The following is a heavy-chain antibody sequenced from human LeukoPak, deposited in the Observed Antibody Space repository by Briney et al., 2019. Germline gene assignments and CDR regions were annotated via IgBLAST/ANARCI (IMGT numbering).Heavy chain of an antibody. J-gene: IGHJ4*02. Sequence: GGSLRLSCAASGFTFSSYSMNWVRQAPGKGLEWVGRIKSKTDGGTTDYAAPVKGRFTISRDDSKNTLYLQMNSLKTEDTAVYYCTTDHVAAAGSSGRIDYWGQGTLVTVSS. D-gene: IGHD6-13*01. CDR1: GFTFSSYS. CDR2: IKSKTDGGTT. CDR3: TTDHVAAAGSSGRIDY. V-gene: IGHV3-15*01.